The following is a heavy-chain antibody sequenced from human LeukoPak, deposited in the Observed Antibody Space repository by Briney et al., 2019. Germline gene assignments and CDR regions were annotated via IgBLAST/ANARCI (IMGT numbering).Heavy chain of an antibody. CDR3: AREGVQLWFPARMGDYFDY. Sequence: HPGGSLRPSCAASGFTFSSYAMHWVRQAPGKGLEWVAVISYDGSNKYYADSVKGRFTISRDNSKNTLYLQMNSLRAEDTAVYYCAREGVQLWFPARMGDYFDYWGQGTLVTVSS. D-gene: IGHD5-18*01. V-gene: IGHV3-30-3*01. CDR2: ISYDGSNK. J-gene: IGHJ4*02. CDR1: GFTFSSYA.